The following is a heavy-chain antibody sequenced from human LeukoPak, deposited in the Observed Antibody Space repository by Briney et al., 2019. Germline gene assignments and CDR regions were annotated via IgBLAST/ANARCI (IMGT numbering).Heavy chain of an antibody. CDR1: GGSISSYY. CDR3: ARDQNWFDP. V-gene: IGHV4-59*01. J-gene: IGHJ5*02. Sequence: TSETLSLTCTVSGGSISSYYWSWIRQPPGKGLEWIGYIYYSGSTNYNPSLKSRVTISVDTSKNQFSLKLSSVTAADTAVYCCARDQNWFDPWGQGTLVTVSS. CDR2: IYYSGST.